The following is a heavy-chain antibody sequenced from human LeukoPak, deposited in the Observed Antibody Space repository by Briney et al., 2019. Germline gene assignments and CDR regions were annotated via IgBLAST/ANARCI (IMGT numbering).Heavy chain of an antibody. Sequence: ASVKVSCKVSGYTLTVLSMHWVRQAPGKGLEWMGGFDPEDGETIYAQRFQGRVTMTEDTSTDTAYMELSSLRSEDTAVYYCATVVIVVVNNYFDYWGQGTLVTVSS. V-gene: IGHV1-24*01. CDR2: FDPEDGET. CDR1: GYTLTVLS. J-gene: IGHJ4*02. CDR3: ATVVIVVVNNYFDY. D-gene: IGHD3-22*01.